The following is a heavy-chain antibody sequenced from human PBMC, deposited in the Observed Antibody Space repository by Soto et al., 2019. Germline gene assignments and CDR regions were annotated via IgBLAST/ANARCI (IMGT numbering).Heavy chain of an antibody. J-gene: IGHJ6*02. Sequence: PGESLKISCKGSGYSFTSYWIGWVRQMPGKGLEWMGIIYPGDSDTRYSPSFQGQVTISADKSISTAYLQWSSLTAADTAVYYCASYSSGWYGIRYPHMDVWGQGTTVTVSS. CDR3: ASYSSGWYGIRYPHMDV. CDR2: IYPGDSDT. V-gene: IGHV5-51*01. D-gene: IGHD6-19*01. CDR1: GYSFTSYW.